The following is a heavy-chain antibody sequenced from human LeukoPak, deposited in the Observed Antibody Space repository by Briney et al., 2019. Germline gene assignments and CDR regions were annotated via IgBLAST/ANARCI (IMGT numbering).Heavy chain of an antibody. J-gene: IGHJ4*02. D-gene: IGHD3-22*01. CDR3: ARESYYYESSGYYPYYFDY. Sequence: SETLSLTCTVSGGSISSYYWSWIRQPPGMGLEWIGYIYYSGSTNYNPSLKSRVTISVDTSENHFSLKLSSVTAADTAVYYCARESYYYESSGYYPYYFDYWGQGILVTVSS. CDR1: GGSISSYY. CDR2: IYYSGST. V-gene: IGHV4-59*01.